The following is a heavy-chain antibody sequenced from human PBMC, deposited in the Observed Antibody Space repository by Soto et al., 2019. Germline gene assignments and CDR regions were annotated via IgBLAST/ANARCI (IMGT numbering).Heavy chain of an antibody. CDR2: IKQDGSEK. Sequence: GGSLRLSCAASGFTLSPYWMNWVRQAPGKGLEWVANIKQDGSEKYYVDSVKGRFIISRDSAKNSLYLQLNSLRAEDTAVYYCARDGDASGWYHYGMDVWGQGTLVTVSS. V-gene: IGHV3-7*01. J-gene: IGHJ6*02. D-gene: IGHD6-19*01. CDR1: GFTLSPYW. CDR3: ARDGDASGWYHYGMDV.